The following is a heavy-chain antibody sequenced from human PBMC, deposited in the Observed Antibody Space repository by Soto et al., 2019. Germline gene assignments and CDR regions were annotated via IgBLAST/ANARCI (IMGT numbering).Heavy chain of an antibody. CDR3: AREGYYSGSGTYSPPRYYGMDV. Sequence: QVHLVQSGAEVKKTGASVKVSCKASGYTFSTYGISWVRQGPGQGLEWMGWISDYNGNTNYAQKFQGRVSMTTDTSTRTAYMELRSLRSDDTAVYFCAREGYYSGSGTYSPPRYYGMDVWGQGTTVTVSS. CDR1: GYTFSTYG. CDR2: ISDYNGNT. D-gene: IGHD3-10*01. J-gene: IGHJ6*02. V-gene: IGHV1-18*01.